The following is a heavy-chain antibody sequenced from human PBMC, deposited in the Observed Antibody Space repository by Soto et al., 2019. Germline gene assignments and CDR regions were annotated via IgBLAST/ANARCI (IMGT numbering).Heavy chain of an antibody. CDR1: GFTVSTKY. CDR2: IYSGGST. D-gene: IGHD3-16*01. CDR3: ARDPWAADY. V-gene: IGHV3-66*01. Sequence: EVQLVESGGGLVQPGGSLRLSCAASGFTVSTKYMSWVRQAPGKGLEWVSVIYSGGSTFYADSVRGRFNISSDNSKNTVNLQINSLRAEDTAVYYCARDPWAADYWGQGTLVTVSS. J-gene: IGHJ4*02.